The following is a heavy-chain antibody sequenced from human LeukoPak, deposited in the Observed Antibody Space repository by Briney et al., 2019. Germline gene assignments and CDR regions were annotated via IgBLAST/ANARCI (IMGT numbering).Heavy chain of an antibody. CDR1: GFTVSSDY. V-gene: IGHV3-66*01. CDR2: ISSGGST. D-gene: IGHD3-16*01. CDR3: AKNSRGVTYYDYVWGSYTYFDY. J-gene: IGHJ4*02. Sequence: PGGSLRLSCAASGFTVSSDYMGWVRQAPEKGLEWVSLISSGGSTYYADSLKGRFTISRDNSKNTLYLQMNSLRAEDTAVYYCAKNSRGVTYYDYVWGSYTYFDYWGQGTLVTVSS.